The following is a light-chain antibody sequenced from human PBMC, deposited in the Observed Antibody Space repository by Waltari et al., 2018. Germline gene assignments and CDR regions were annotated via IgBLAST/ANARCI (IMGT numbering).Light chain of an antibody. CDR3: QQLNSYPRVT. CDR1: QGISSY. Sequence: IQFTQSPSSLSASVGDGVTIPCRASQGISSYLAWYQQKPGKAPKLLIYAASTLQSGVPSRFSGSGSGTDFTLTISSLQPEDFATYYCQQLNSYPRVTFGQGTRLEIK. J-gene: IGKJ5*01. CDR2: AAS. V-gene: IGKV1-9*01.